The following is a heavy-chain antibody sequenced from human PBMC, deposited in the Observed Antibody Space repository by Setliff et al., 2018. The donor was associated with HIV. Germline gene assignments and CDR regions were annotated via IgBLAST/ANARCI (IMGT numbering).Heavy chain of an antibody. CDR2: ISSSSGSNI. J-gene: IGHJ5*01. Sequence: GGSLRLSCAASGFTFSSYSMNWVRQAPGKGLEWVSSISSSSGSNIYYTDSVKGRFTVSRDNAKNSLFLQMDSLRAEDTAVYYCARGGANPSWFDSWGQGTLVTVS. D-gene: IGHD3-16*01. CDR3: ARGGANPSWFDS. V-gene: IGHV3-21*01. CDR1: GFTFSSYS.